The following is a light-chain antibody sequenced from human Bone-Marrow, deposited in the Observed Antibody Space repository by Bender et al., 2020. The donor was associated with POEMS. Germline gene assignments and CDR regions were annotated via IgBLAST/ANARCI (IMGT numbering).Light chain of an antibody. Sequence: YELTQSPSVSVSPGQTARITCSADVLPKQYAYWYRQKPGQAPVLLIFKDRERPSGIPERFSGSSSGTTATLTITGVQAEDEADYYCQSADSTNTFPWVFGGGTKLTVL. J-gene: IGLJ3*02. CDR2: KDR. CDR3: QSADSTNTFPWV. V-gene: IGLV3-25*03. CDR1: VLPKQY.